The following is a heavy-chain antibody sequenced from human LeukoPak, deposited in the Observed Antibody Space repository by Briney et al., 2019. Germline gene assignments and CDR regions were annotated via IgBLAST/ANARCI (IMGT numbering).Heavy chain of an antibody. J-gene: IGHJ3*02. V-gene: IGHV4-34*01. D-gene: IGHD3-22*01. Sequence: PSETLSLTCAVYGGSFSGYYWSWIRQPPGKGLEWIGEINHSGGTNYNPSLKSRVTISVDTSKNQFSLKLSSVTAADTAVYYCARDQYYYDSSGYYFDALDIWGQGTMVTVSS. CDR1: GGSFSGYY. CDR2: INHSGGT. CDR3: ARDQYYYDSSGYYFDALDI.